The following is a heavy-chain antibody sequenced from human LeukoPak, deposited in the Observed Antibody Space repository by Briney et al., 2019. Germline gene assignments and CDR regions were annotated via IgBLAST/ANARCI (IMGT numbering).Heavy chain of an antibody. CDR1: GGSISSGGYY. Sequence: SETLSLTCTVSGGSISSGGYYWSWIRQPAGKGLEWIGRIYTSGSTNYNPSLKSRVTISVDTSKNQFSLKLSSVTAADTAVYYCARPTGPSSDGAFDIWGQGTMVTVSS. V-gene: IGHV4-61*02. CDR2: IYTSGST. CDR3: ARPTGPSSDGAFDI. D-gene: IGHD1-14*01. J-gene: IGHJ3*02.